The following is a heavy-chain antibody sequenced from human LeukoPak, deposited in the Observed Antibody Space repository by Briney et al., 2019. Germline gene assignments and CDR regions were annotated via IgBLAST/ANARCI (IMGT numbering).Heavy chain of an antibody. CDR3: AKMVGGIFGPFDY. Sequence: PGGSLRLSCAAPGFTFSTYAMSWVRQAPGEGLEWVSTISDSGGTTYYADSVKGRFTISRDNSKNTVYLHMNSLRAEDTAVYYCAKMVGGIFGPFDYWGQGTLVTVSS. D-gene: IGHD3/OR15-3a*01. V-gene: IGHV3-23*01. CDR2: ISDSGGTT. CDR1: GFTFSTYA. J-gene: IGHJ4*02.